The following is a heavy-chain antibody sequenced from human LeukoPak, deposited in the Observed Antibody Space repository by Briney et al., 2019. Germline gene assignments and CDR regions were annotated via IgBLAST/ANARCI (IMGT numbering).Heavy chain of an antibody. V-gene: IGHV4-34*01. Sequence: SETLSLTCAVYGGSFSGYYWSWIRQPPGKGLEWIGEINHSGSTNYNPSLKSRVTISVDTSKNQFSLKLSSVTAADTAVYYCARVRGVIIEVGAFDIWGQGTMVTASS. J-gene: IGHJ3*02. CDR3: ARVRGVIIEVGAFDI. CDR2: INHSGST. D-gene: IGHD3-10*01. CDR1: GGSFSGYY.